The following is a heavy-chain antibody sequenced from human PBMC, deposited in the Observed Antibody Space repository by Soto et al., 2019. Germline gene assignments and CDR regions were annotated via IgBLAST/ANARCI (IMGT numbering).Heavy chain of an antibody. CDR2: IYYSGST. J-gene: IGHJ4*02. V-gene: IGHV4-31*03. CDR1: GGSISSGGYY. D-gene: IGHD3-16*01. Sequence: PSETLSLTCTVSGGSISSGGYYWSWIRQHPGKGLEWIGYIYYSGSTYYNPSLKSRVTISVDTSKNQFSLKLSSVTAADTAVYYCARNDYVWGSYTPFAYWGQGTLVTVS. CDR3: ARNDYVWGSYTPFAY.